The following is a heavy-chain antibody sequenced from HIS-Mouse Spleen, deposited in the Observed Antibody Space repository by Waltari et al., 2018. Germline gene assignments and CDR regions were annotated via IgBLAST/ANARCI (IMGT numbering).Heavy chain of an antibody. CDR2: INPKSGGT. J-gene: IGHJ4*02. V-gene: IGHV1-2*02. Sequence: QVQLVQSGAEVKKPGASVKVSCKASGYTFTGYYMHWVRQAPGQGLEWMGWINPKSGGTNYAQKFQGRVTMTRDTSISTAYKELSRLRSDDTAVYYCARNELWYFDYWGQGTLVTVSS. D-gene: IGHD1-1*01. CDR1: GYTFTGYY. CDR3: ARNELWYFDY.